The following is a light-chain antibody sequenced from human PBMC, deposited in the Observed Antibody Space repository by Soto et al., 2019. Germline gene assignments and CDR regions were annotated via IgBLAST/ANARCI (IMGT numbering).Light chain of an antibody. CDR3: QQRHMWPIT. Sequence: EIVLTQTPATLSLSPGERATLSCRASQSITNYVGWYQQKTGQAPRLLIYATSNRATGIPARFSGSGSGTDFTLTISSLEPEDSAVYYCQQRHMWPITFGQGTRLEIK. J-gene: IGKJ5*01. CDR1: QSITNY. V-gene: IGKV3-11*01. CDR2: ATS.